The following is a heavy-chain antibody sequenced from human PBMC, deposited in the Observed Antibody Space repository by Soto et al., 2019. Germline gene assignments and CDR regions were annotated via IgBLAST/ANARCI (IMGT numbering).Heavy chain of an antibody. CDR2: IYHSGST. CDR3: AARNMVRGATEAYYYGMDV. CDR1: GGSISSSNW. Sequence: SETLSLTCAVSGGSISSSNWWSWVRQPPGKGLEWIGEIYHSGSTNYNPSLKSRVTISVDKSKNQFSLKLSSVTAADTAVYYCAARNMVRGATEAYYYGMDVWGQGTTVTVSS. D-gene: IGHD3-10*01. V-gene: IGHV4-4*02. J-gene: IGHJ6*02.